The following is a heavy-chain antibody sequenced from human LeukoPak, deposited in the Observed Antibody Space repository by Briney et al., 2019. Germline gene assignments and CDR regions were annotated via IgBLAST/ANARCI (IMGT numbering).Heavy chain of an antibody. CDR1: GFTFSSYA. J-gene: IGHJ6*02. CDR3: AKRRVATVTTYTSFRIRDYYGMDV. V-gene: IGHV3-23*01. Sequence: GGSLRLSCAASGFTFSSYAMSWVRQAPGKGLEWVSAISGSGGSTYYADSVKGRFTISRDNSKNTLYLQMNSLRAEDTAVYYCAKRRVATVTTYTSFRIRDYYGMDVWGQGTTVTVSS. CDR2: ISGSGGST. D-gene: IGHD4-17*01.